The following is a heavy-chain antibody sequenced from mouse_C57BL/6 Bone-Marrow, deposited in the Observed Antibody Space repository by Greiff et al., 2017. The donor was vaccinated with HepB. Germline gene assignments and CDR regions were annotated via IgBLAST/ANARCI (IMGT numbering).Heavy chain of an antibody. CDR2: IDPENGDT. V-gene: IGHV14-4*01. CDR1: GFNIKDDY. Sequence: EVQLQQSGAELVRPGASVKLSCTASGFNIKDDYMHWVKQRPEQGLEWIGWIDPENGDTEYASKFQGKATITADTSSNTAYLQLSSLTSEDTAVYCCTTWLYGSSPYYFDYWGQGTTLTVSS. CDR3: TTWLYGSSPYYFDY. D-gene: IGHD1-1*01. J-gene: IGHJ2*01.